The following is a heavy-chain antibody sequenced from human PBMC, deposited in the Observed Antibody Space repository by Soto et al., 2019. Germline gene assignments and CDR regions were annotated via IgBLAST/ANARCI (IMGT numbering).Heavy chain of an antibody. V-gene: IGHV3-30*14. J-gene: IGHJ4*02. CDR2: ISYDGSNK. Sequence: QVQLVESGGGVVQPGRSLRLSCAASGFTFSSYAMHWVRQAPGKGLEWVAVISYDGSNKYYAHSVKGRFTISRDNSKNTLYPQMERLGAKGTAGDYRGGSRGRWRSKRFDHWGQGTLVTVSS. CDR1: GFTFSSYA. CDR3: GGSRGRWRSKRFDH. D-gene: IGHD3-10*01.